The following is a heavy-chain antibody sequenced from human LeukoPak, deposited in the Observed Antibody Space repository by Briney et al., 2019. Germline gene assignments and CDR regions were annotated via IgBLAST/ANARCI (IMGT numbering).Heavy chain of an antibody. Sequence: SVKVSCKASGGTFSSYAISWVRQAPGQGLEWMGGIIPIFGTANYAQEFQGRVTITTDESTSTAYMELSSLRSEDTAVYYCASSPFWSGYLDYWGQGTLVTVSS. CDR1: GGTFSSYA. CDR2: IIPIFGTA. D-gene: IGHD3-3*01. V-gene: IGHV1-69*05. J-gene: IGHJ4*02. CDR3: ASSPFWSGYLDY.